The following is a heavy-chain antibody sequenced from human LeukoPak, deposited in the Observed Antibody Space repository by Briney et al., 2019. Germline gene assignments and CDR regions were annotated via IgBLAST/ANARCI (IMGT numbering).Heavy chain of an antibody. J-gene: IGHJ4*02. CDR1: GFTVSRNY. V-gene: IGHV3-23*01. CDR2: ISGSGGRT. Sequence: PGGSLRLSCAASGFTVSRNYMSWVRQAPGKGLEWVSGISGSGGRTYYADSVKGRFTISRDNSNHMLYLQMNSLIAEDTAIYYCAKDDDWLRFEHWGRGTPVSVSS. D-gene: IGHD5-12*01. CDR3: AKDDDWLRFEH.